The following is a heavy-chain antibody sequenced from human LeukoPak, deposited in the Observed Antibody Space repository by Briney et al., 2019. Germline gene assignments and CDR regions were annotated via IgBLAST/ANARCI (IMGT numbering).Heavy chain of an antibody. CDR1: GFTFSSYG. Sequence: GGSLRLSCAASGFTFSSYGMHWVRQAPGKGLEWVAVISYDGSNKYYADSVKGRFTISRDNSKNTLYLQMNSLRAEDTAVYYCAKGGQRGFDWLFTYYFDYWGQGTLVTVSS. D-gene: IGHD3-9*01. CDR2: ISYDGSNK. J-gene: IGHJ4*02. V-gene: IGHV3-30*18. CDR3: AKGGQRGFDWLFTYYFDY.